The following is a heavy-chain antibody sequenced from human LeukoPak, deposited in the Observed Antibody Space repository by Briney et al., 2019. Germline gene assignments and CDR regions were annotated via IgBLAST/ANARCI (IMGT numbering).Heavy chain of an antibody. V-gene: IGHV1-46*03. CDR1: GYTFSSYY. Sequence: ASVKVSCKASGYTFSSYYIHWVRQAPGQGLEWMGILNPSGGSTSYAQKFQGRVTMTRDMSTSTVYMELSSLRSEDTAVYYCATFPSGSWSAYWGQGTLVTVSS. CDR2: LNPSGGST. D-gene: IGHD1-26*01. CDR3: ATFPSGSWSAY. J-gene: IGHJ4*02.